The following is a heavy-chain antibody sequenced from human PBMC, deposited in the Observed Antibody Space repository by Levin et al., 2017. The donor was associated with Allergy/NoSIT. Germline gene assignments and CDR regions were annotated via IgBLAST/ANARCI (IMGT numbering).Heavy chain of an antibody. CDR3: AREERSYDFWSGQRNPHYYYYYYMDV. CDR2: INPSGGST. CDR1: GYTFTSYY. V-gene: IGHV1-46*01. D-gene: IGHD3-3*01. J-gene: IGHJ6*03. Sequence: GESLKISCKASGYTFTSYYMHWVRQAPGQGLEWMGIINPSGGSTSYAQKFQGRVTMTRDTSTSTVYMELSSLRSEDTAVYYCAREERSYDFWSGQRNPHYYYYYYMDVWGKGTTVTVSS.